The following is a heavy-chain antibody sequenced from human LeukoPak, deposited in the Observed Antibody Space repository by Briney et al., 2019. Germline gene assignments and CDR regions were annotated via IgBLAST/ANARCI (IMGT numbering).Heavy chain of an antibody. Sequence: SETLSLTCAVYGGSFSDYYWSWIRQPPGKGLEWIGEINHSGSTNYNPSLKSRVTISVDTSKNQFSLKLSSMTAADTAVYYCARTLGYCSGTSCSAVGWFDPWGQGTLVTVSS. CDR1: GGSFSDYY. V-gene: IGHV4-34*01. CDR3: ARTLGYCSGTSCSAVGWFDP. J-gene: IGHJ5*02. CDR2: INHSGST. D-gene: IGHD2-2*01.